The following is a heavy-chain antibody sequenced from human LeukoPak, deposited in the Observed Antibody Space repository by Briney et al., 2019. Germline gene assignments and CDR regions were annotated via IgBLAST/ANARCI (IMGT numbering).Heavy chain of an antibody. CDR3: ARQRATWPVDY. D-gene: IGHD1-26*01. CDR1: GFTFSSYA. J-gene: IGHJ4*02. CDR2: ISYDGSNK. Sequence: GGSLRLSCAASGFTFSSYAMHWVRQAPGKGLEWVAVISYDGSNKYYADSVKGRFTISRDNSKNTLYLQMNSLRAEDTAVYYCARQRATWPVDYWGQGTLVTVSS. V-gene: IGHV3-30-3*01.